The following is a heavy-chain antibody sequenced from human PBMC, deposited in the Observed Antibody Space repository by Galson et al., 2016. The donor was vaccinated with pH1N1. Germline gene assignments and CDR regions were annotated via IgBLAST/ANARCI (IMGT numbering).Heavy chain of an antibody. Sequence: SLRLSCAGSGFTFSNYWMTWVRQAPGKGLEWVANMKPDGSDKYYVDSVKGRFTISRDNAKNSVYLQMNNVRAEDTAVYYCARAPHSSGSYWGQGALVTVSS. V-gene: IGHV3-7*01. J-gene: IGHJ4*02. CDR3: ARAPHSSGSY. CDR2: MKPDGSDK. D-gene: IGHD6-25*01. CDR1: GFTFSNYW.